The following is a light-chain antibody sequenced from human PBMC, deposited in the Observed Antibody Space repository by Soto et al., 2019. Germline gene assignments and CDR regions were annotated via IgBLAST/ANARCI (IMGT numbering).Light chain of an antibody. CDR2: DAS. V-gene: IGKV3-11*01. CDR1: QSVSSY. J-gene: IGKJ2*01. CDR3: QQRSNWPAYT. Sequence: EIVLTQSPATLSLSPGERATLSCRASQSVSSYLAWYQQKPGQAPRLLIYDASNRATGIPARFSGSGSGTDFTLTISSLEXEDXAVYYCQQRSNWPAYTFGQGTKLEIK.